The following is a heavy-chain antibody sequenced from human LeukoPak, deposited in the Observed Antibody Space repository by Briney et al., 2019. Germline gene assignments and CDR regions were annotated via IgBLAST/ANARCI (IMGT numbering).Heavy chain of an antibody. CDR1: GFTFSSYS. CDR2: ISSLSGTI. CDR3: AKDSLERELPPGRWFDP. D-gene: IGHD1-26*01. J-gene: IGHJ5*02. V-gene: IGHV3-48*01. Sequence: GGSLRLSCVASGFTFSSYSMNWVRQAPGEGLEWVSYISSLSGTIYYADSVKGRFTISRDNAKNSLYLQMDSLRADDTAVYYCAKDSLERELPPGRWFDPWGQGTLVTVSS.